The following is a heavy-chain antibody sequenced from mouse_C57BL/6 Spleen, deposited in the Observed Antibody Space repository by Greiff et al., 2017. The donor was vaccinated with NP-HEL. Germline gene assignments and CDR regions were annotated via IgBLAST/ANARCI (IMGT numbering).Heavy chain of an antibody. CDR2: IHPISGST. V-gene: IGHV1-64*01. Sequence: VQLQQSGAELVKPGASVKLSCKASGYTFTEYTIHWVKQRSGQGLEWIGMIHPISGSTNYNEKFKSKATLTVVKSSSTAYMQLSSLTTEDSAVDYCARDSPYYYAMDYWGQGTSVTVSS. CDR3: ARDSPYYYAMDY. CDR1: GYTFTEYT. J-gene: IGHJ4*01.